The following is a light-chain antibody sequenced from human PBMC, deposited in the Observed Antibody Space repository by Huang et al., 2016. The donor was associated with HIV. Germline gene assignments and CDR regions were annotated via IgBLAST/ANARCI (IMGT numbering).Light chain of an antibody. CDR3: MQASHGAGT. CDR2: KLA. Sequence: VVLTQSPVSLSATLGQPAAIECKSNESLVYSDGNIYLNWFHQRPGHSPRRLTLKLAVRDSGVRDRFGAGGSGTDVTVLISEVESEDVGDYYCMQASHGAGTFGPGT. V-gene: IGKV2-30*01. CDR1: ESLVYSDGNIY. J-gene: IGKJ1*01.